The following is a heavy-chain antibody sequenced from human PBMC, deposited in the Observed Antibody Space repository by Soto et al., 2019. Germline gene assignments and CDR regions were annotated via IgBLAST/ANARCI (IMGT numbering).Heavy chain of an antibody. CDR2: TYYRSKWYN. J-gene: IGHJ3*02. Sequence: SQTLSLTCAISGDSVSSNSAAWNWIRQSPSRGLEWLGRTYYRSKWYNDYAVSVKSRITINPDTSKNQFSLQLNSVTPEDTAVYYCARDLEYYDFWSGPDAFDIWGQGTMVTVS. CDR1: GDSVSSNSAA. V-gene: IGHV6-1*01. D-gene: IGHD3-3*01. CDR3: ARDLEYYDFWSGPDAFDI.